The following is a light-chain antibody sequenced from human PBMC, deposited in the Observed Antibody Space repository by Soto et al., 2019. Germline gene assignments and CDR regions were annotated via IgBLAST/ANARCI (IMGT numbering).Light chain of an antibody. V-gene: IGKV1D-12*01. CDR2: AAS. Sequence: DIQMTQSPSSVSAFVGDRVTITCRASQGIGTWLAWYQQKPGKAPKLLIYAASNLQSGVPSRFSGSGSWTDFTLTISSLQPEDFATYYCQQANSVPYTFGQGTKVEIK. CDR1: QGIGTW. J-gene: IGKJ2*01. CDR3: QQANSVPYT.